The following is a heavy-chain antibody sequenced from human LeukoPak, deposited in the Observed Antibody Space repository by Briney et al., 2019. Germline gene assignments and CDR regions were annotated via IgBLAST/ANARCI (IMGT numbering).Heavy chain of an antibody. Sequence: GGSLRLSCAASGFTFRSYAMSWVRQAPGKGLEWVSGIIADFDTTYYADSVRGRFTISRDHSKNTLYLQMNSLRAEDTAIYYCAQDGTTTRYNWFDSWGQGTLVTVSS. D-gene: IGHD1-7*01. CDR1: GFTFRSYA. J-gene: IGHJ5*01. V-gene: IGHV3-23*01. CDR2: IIADFDTT. CDR3: AQDGTTTRYNWFDS.